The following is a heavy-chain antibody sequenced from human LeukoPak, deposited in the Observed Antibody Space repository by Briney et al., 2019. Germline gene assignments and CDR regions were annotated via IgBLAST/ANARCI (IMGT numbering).Heavy chain of an antibody. CDR3: AKSDPEYSSSGGPFDY. J-gene: IGHJ4*02. CDR1: GFTFSSYG. CDR2: IRYDGSNK. V-gene: IGHV3-30*02. D-gene: IGHD6-6*01. Sequence: PGGSLRLSCAASGFTFSSYGMHWVRQAPGKGLEWVAFIRYDGSNKYYADSVKGRFTISRDNSKNTLYLQMNSLRAEDTAVYYCAKSDPEYSSSGGPFDYWGQGTLVTVSS.